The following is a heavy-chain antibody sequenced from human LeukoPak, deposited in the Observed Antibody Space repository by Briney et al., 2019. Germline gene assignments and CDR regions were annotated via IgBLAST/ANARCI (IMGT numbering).Heavy chain of an antibody. J-gene: IGHJ4*02. V-gene: IGHV3-7*04. CDR1: GGSFSGYY. CDR3: AGGGIHDY. D-gene: IGHD6-13*01. CDR2: IKQDGSEK. Sequence: ETLSLTCAVYGGSFSGYYWSWVRQAPGKGLEWVANIKQDGSEKYYVDSVKGRFTISRDNAKNSLYLQMNSLRAEDTAVYYCAGGGIHDYWGQGTLVTVSS.